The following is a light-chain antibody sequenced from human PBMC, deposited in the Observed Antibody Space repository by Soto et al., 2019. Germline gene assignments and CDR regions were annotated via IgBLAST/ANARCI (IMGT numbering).Light chain of an antibody. Sequence: EIVLTQSPGTLSLSPGERATLSCRASQSVISSYLAWYQQKPGQAPGLLIYGASSRATGIPDRFSGRGSGTDFTLTISRLEPEDFALYYCQQYGDSPFTFGQGTKVEI. CDR2: GAS. CDR3: QQYGDSPFT. V-gene: IGKV3-20*01. CDR1: QSVISSY. J-gene: IGKJ1*01.